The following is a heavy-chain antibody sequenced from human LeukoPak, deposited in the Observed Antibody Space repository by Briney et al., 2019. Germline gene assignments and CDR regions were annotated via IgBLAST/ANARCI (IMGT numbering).Heavy chain of an antibody. D-gene: IGHD6-13*01. J-gene: IGHJ5*02. Sequence: GGSLRLSCAASGFTFSSYGMHWVRQAPGKGLEWVAVIWNDGSNKYYADSVKGRFTISRDNSKNTLYLQMNSLRAEDTAVYYCARSSSPSGGWFDPWGQGTLVTVSS. CDR3: ARSSSPSGGWFDP. V-gene: IGHV3-33*01. CDR2: IWNDGSNK. CDR1: GFTFSSYG.